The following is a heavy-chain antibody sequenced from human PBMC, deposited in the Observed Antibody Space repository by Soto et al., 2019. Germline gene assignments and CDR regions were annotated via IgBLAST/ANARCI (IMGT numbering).Heavy chain of an antibody. J-gene: IGHJ6*02. D-gene: IGHD3-10*01. V-gene: IGHV3-23*01. CDR2: ISGSGGST. CDR3: AKSRYYYGSGSSNYYYYGMDV. Sequence: PGGSLRLSCAASGFTFSSYAMSWVRQAPGKGLEWVSAISGSGGSTYYADSVKGRFTVSRDNSKNTLYLQMNSLRAEDTAVYYCAKSRYYYGSGSSNYYYYGMDVWGQGTTVTVSS. CDR1: GFTFSSYA.